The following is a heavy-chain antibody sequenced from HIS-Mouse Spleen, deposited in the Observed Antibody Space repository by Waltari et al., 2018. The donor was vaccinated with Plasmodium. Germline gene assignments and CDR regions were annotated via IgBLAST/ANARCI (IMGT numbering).Heavy chain of an antibody. CDR3: ATSGLTGGTYYFDY. CDR2: ISYDGSNK. V-gene: IGHV3-30*03. Sequence: QVQLVESGGGVVQPGRSLLRFLAASGFPFRSSGMHWVRQAPGKGLEWVAVISYDGSNKYYADSVKGRFTISRDNSKNTLYLQMNSLRAEDTAVYYCATSGLTGGTYYFDYWGQGTLVTVSS. J-gene: IGHJ4*02. D-gene: IGHD7-27*01. CDR1: GFPFRSSG.